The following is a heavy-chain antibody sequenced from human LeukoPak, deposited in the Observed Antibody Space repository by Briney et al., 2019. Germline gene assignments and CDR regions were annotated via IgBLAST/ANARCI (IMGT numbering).Heavy chain of an antibody. V-gene: IGHV3-7*04. D-gene: IGHD4-17*01. CDR3: ARDPSNYGDYTFDY. CDR2: IKQDGSEK. Sequence: GGSLRLSCAASGFSFRSYWMSWVRLAPGKGLEWVAIIKQDGSEKYYVDSVKGRFTISRDNAKNSLYLQMNSLRAEDTAVYYCARDPSNYGDYTFDYWGQGILVTVSS. CDR1: GFSFRSYW. J-gene: IGHJ4*02.